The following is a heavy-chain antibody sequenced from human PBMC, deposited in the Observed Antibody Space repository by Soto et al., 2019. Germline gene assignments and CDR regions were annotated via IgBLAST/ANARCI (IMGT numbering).Heavy chain of an antibody. CDR3: AGYAYYDILTGLENNWFDP. J-gene: IGHJ5*02. CDR2: IYYSGST. V-gene: IGHV4-59*01. Sequence: PSETLSLSCTVSGGSISSYYWSWIRQPPGKGLEWIGYIYYSGSTNYNPSLKSRVTISVDTSKNQFSLKLSSVTAADTAVYYCAGYAYYDILTGLENNWFDPWGQGTLVTVSS. D-gene: IGHD3-9*01. CDR1: GGSISSYY.